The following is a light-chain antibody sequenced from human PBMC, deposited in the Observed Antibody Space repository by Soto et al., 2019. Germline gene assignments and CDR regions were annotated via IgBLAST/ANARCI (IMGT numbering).Light chain of an antibody. CDR1: SNDVGGYNY. CDR3: SSYTCSSTVV. J-gene: IGLJ3*02. CDR2: DVS. V-gene: IGLV2-14*03. Sequence: QSALTQPASVSGSPGQSITISCTGTSNDVGGYNYVAWYQQHPGKAPKLMIYDVSNRPSGISNRFSGSKSGNTASLTISGLQAEDEADYYCSSYTCSSTVVFGGGTQLTVL.